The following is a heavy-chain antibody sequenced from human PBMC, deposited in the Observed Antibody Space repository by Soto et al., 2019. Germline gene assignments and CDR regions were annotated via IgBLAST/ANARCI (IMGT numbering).Heavy chain of an antibody. Sequence: QGPLVQSGAEVKKPGASVKVSCKASGYTCTTYGINWVRQAPGLGLEWMGWVSTYNGDTKYAQKLQGRVTMTTDTSTNTANMELRSLRSDDTAVYYCARGYCNSPNCSGRDWFDPWGQGTLVTVSP. D-gene: IGHD2-2*01. J-gene: IGHJ5*02. CDR3: ARGYCNSPNCSGRDWFDP. CDR2: VSTYNGDT. V-gene: IGHV1-18*01. CDR1: GYTCTTYG.